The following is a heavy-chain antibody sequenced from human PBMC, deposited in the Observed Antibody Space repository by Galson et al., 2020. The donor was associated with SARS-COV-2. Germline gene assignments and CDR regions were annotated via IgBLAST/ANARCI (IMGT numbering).Heavy chain of an antibody. J-gene: IGHJ6*03. V-gene: IGHV3-73*01. CDR1: GFTFSGSA. CDR2: IRSKAGSYAT. D-gene: IGHD3-22*01. CDR3: TRSLYDSSAIYYYYYYMDV. Sequence: GGSLRLSCAASGFTFSGSAMHWVRQASGKGLEWVGRIRSKAGSYATAYAASVKGRFTVSRYDSKNTAYLQMNSLKTEDTAVYYCTRSLYDSSAIYYYYYYMDVWGKGTTVTVSS.